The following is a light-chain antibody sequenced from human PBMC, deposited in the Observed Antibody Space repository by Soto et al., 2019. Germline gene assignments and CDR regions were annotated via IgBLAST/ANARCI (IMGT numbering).Light chain of an antibody. CDR1: TSNIGTNT. CDR2: TND. V-gene: IGLV1-44*01. CDR3: ATWDDSVYV. J-gene: IGLJ1*01. Sequence: QSVLTQPPSASGTLGQTITISCSGSTSNIGTNTVNWFQHLPGSAPKLLIYTNDQRPSGVPDRFSGSRSGTSASLAISGLQSEDEADYYCATWDDSVYVFGPGTKLTVL.